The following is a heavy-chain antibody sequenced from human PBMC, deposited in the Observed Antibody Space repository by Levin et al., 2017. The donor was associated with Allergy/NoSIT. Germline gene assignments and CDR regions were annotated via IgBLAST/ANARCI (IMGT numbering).Heavy chain of an antibody. CDR2: MSGSGDST. V-gene: IGHV3-23*01. Sequence: ASVKVSCAASGFTFRTYAMAWVRQAPGKGLEWVSTMSGSGDSTYYADSVRGRFTISRDTSKNTLYLQMNSLRAEDTAMYYCAKTKYQLLVDPFDIWGQGTMVTVSP. D-gene: IGHD2-2*01. CDR1: GFTFRTYA. CDR3: AKTKYQLLVDPFDI. J-gene: IGHJ3*02.